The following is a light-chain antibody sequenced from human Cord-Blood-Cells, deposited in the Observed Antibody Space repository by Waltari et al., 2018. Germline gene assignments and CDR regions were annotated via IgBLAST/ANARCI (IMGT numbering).Light chain of an antibody. CDR2: AAS. CDR1: QSIRSY. J-gene: IGKJ1*01. Sequence: DIQMTQSPSSLSASVGDRVTITCRASQSIRSYLNWYQQKPGKAPKLLIDAASSLQSGVPSRFSGSGSGTDFTLTISRLQPEDFATYYCQQSYSTLWTFGQGTKVEIK. CDR3: QQSYSTLWT. V-gene: IGKV1-39*01.